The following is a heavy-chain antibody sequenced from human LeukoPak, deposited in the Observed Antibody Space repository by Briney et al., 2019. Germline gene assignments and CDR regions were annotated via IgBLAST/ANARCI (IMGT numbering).Heavy chain of an antibody. J-gene: IGHJ6*02. CDR2: ISSSSSYI. CDR3: ARVGWWDCMDV. CDR1: GFTFSSYG. Sequence: KPGGSLRLSCAASGFTFSSYGINWVRQAPGKGLEWVSSISSSSSYIYYADSVKGRFTISRDNAKNSLYLQMNSLRAEDTAVYYCARVGWWDCMDVWGQGTTVTVSS. V-gene: IGHV3-21*01. D-gene: IGHD2-15*01.